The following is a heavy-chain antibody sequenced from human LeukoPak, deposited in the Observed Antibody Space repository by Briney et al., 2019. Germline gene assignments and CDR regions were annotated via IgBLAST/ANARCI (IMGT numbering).Heavy chain of an antibody. D-gene: IGHD5-18*01. CDR3: ARKAYSYGYALDS. Sequence: SETLSLTCTVSGGSISSISYYWGWIRQPPGKGLEWIGSIYYSGSTYYNPSLKSRVTISVDTSKNQFSLKLSSVTAADTAVYYCARKAYSYGYALDSWGQGTLVTVSS. CDR1: GGSISSISYY. V-gene: IGHV4-39*01. CDR2: IYYSGST. J-gene: IGHJ4*02.